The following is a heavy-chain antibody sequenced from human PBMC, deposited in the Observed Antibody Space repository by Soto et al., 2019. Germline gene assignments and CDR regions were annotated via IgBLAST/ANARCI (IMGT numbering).Heavy chain of an antibody. V-gene: IGHV1-69*19. J-gene: IGHJ4*02. Sequence: QVQLVQSGADAKKPGSSVKVSCKASGGTFSSFPIRWVRQAPGQGLEWMGGITPIFGTVDYAQKFQGRMTISADESTSTVYMELSSLRSEGTAMYYCASRGPVTATIDHWGQGTLVIVSS. D-gene: IGHD4-17*01. CDR3: ASRGPVTATIDH. CDR2: ITPIFGTV. CDR1: GGTFSSFP.